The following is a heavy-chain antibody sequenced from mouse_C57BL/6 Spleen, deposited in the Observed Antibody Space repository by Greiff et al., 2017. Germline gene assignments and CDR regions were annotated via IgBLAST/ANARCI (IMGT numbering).Heavy chain of an antibody. CDR1: GYAFTNYL. J-gene: IGHJ2*01. CDR3: ARAYYYGTRTGYFDD. CDR2: INPGSGGT. Sequence: QVQLQQSGAELVRPGTSVKVSCKASGYAFTNYLIEWVKQRPGQGLEWIGVINPGSGGTNYNEKFKGKATLTADKSSSTSYMQLSSLTSADSAVYFCARAYYYGTRTGYFDDWGQGTTLTVSS. D-gene: IGHD1-1*01. V-gene: IGHV1-54*01.